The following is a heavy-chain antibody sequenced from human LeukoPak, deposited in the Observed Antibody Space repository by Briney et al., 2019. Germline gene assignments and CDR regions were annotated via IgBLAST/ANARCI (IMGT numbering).Heavy chain of an antibody. V-gene: IGHV1-46*01. Sequence: ASVKVSCKSSGYTFTSNYIHWVRQAPGQGLEWMGIISPSGGGTGYAQNFQGRVTMTRDTSTSTVYMELSSLRSEDTAVYCCARGGPQWLVLRKRFYFDSWGQGTLVTVSS. CDR2: ISPSGGGT. CDR3: ARGGPQWLVLRKRFYFDS. D-gene: IGHD6-19*01. CDR1: GYTFTSNY. J-gene: IGHJ4*02.